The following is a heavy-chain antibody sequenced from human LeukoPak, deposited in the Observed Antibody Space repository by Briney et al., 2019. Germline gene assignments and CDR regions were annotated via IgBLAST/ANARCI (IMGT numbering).Heavy chain of an antibody. J-gene: IGHJ6*03. CDR2: ISSSGTTI. V-gene: IGHV3-48*03. CDR1: GFTFSSYE. CDR3: AREGRGYSTYYYYMDV. D-gene: IGHD5-18*01. Sequence: QAGGSLRLSCAASGFTFSSYEMNWVRQAPGKGLEWVSYISSSGTTIYYADSVKGRFTISRDNAKNSLYLQMNSLRAEDTAVYYCAREGRGYSTYYYYMDVWGKGTTVTVSS.